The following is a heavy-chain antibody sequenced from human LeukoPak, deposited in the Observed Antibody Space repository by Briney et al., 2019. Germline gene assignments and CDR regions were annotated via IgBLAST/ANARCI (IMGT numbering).Heavy chain of an antibody. CDR2: INPNSGGT. Sequence: ASVKVSCKASGYTFTGYYMHWVRQAPGQGLEWMGWINPNSGGTNYAQKFQGRVTMTRDTSISTAYMELSRLRSDDTAVYYCARVMGTYWGGDCYSGFDYWGQGTLVTVSS. V-gene: IGHV1-2*02. CDR1: GYTFTGYY. CDR3: ARVMGTYWGGDCYSGFDY. J-gene: IGHJ4*02. D-gene: IGHD2-21*01.